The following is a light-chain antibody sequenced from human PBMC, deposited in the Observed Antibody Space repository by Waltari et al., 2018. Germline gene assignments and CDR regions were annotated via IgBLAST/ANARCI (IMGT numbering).Light chain of an antibody. CDR1: QSVSSSY. Sequence: EVVLTQSPGTLSLSPGERATLSCRASQSVSSSYLAWYQQKPGQAPRLLIYGASSRATGSPVRFSGSGSGTDFTLTISRLEPEDFAVYYCQQYGSSPLFTFGPGTKVDVK. CDR3: QQYGSSPLFT. J-gene: IGKJ3*01. CDR2: GAS. V-gene: IGKV3-20*01.